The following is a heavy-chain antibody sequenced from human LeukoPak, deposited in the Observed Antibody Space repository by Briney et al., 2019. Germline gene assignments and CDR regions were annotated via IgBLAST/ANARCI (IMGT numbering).Heavy chain of an antibody. CDR2: INQAGSQK. J-gene: IGHJ4*02. Sequence: PGGSLRLSCAASGFTFRTYWVSWVRQAPGRGLEWVANINQAGSQKNYVDSVKGRFTISRDNAKTSVDLQMNSLRDEDTAVYYCARDYLRVFDHWGQGTLVTV. CDR3: ARDYLRVFDH. D-gene: IGHD3-16*02. CDR1: GFTFRTYW. V-gene: IGHV3-7*04.